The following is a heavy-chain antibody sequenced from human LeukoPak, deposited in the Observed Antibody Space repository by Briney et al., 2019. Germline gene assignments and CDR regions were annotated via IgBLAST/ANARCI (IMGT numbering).Heavy chain of an antibody. CDR2: ISGSGGST. D-gene: IGHD3-22*01. V-gene: IGHV3-23*01. J-gene: IGHJ6*02. Sequence: PGGSLGLSCAASGFTFSSYAMSWVRQAPGKGLEWVSAISGSGGSTYYADSVKGRFTISRDNSKNTLYLQMNSLRAEDTAVYYCAKDRDSSGYYPRYYYGMDVWGQGTTVTVSS. CDR1: GFTFSSYA. CDR3: AKDRDSSGYYPRYYYGMDV.